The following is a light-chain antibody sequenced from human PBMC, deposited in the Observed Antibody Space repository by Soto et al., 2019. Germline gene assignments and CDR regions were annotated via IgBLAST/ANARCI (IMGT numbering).Light chain of an antibody. J-gene: IGLJ3*02. CDR3: CSYAGSRV. CDR1: SSDVGSYNL. V-gene: IGLV2-23*01. CDR2: EGS. Sequence: SALTQPASVSGSPGQSITISCTGTSSDVGSYNLVSWYQQHPGKAPKLMIYEGSKRPSRVSNRFSGSKSGNTASLTISGLQAEDEADYYCCSYAGSRVFGGGTELTVL.